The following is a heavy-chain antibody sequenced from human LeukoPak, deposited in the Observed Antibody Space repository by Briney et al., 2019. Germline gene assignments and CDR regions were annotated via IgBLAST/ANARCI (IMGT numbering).Heavy chain of an antibody. CDR2: IDPSDSYT. D-gene: IGHD1-26*01. CDR1: GYSFTSYW. Sequence: GESLKISCKGSGYSFTSYWISWVRQLPGKGLEWMGRIDPSDSYTNYSPSFQGHVTISADKSISTAYLQWSSLKASDTAMYYCARLVVGAINWFDPWGQGTLVTVSS. V-gene: IGHV5-10-1*01. CDR3: ARLVVGAINWFDP. J-gene: IGHJ5*02.